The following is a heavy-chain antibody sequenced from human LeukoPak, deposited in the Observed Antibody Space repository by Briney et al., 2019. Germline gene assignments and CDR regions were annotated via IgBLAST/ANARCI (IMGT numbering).Heavy chain of an antibody. V-gene: IGHV3-7*01. D-gene: IGHD6-19*01. Sequence: PRGSLRLSCAPPGFTLSSYWMSWVRQAPGKGLEWVANIKQDGSEKYYVDSVKGRLTTSRDTAKKSPYLQISSLRAAGTAVYYCARDSSGSWGQGNLVTVSS. J-gene: IGHJ4*02. CDR3: ARDSSGS. CDR2: IKQDGSEK. CDR1: GFTLSSYW.